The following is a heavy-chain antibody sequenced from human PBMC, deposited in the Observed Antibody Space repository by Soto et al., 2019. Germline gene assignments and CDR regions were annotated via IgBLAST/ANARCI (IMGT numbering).Heavy chain of an antibody. V-gene: IGHV5-10-1*01. J-gene: IGHJ4*02. Sequence: PGESLKISCKGSGYSFAGYWITWVRQKPGKGLEWMGRIDPSDSQAYYSPSFRGHVTISATKSITTVFLQWSSLRASDTAMYYCARQIYDSDTGPNFQYYFDSWGQGTPVTVSS. CDR3: ARQIYDSDTGPNFQYYFDS. CDR1: GYSFAGYW. CDR2: IDPSDSQA. D-gene: IGHD3-22*01.